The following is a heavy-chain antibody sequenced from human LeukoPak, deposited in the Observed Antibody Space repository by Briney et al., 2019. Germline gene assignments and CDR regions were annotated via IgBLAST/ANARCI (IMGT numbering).Heavy chain of an antibody. D-gene: IGHD6-13*01. V-gene: IGHV1-69*05. J-gene: IGHJ4*02. CDR2: IIPIFGTA. Sequence: GASVKVSCKASGGTFSSYAISWVRQAPGQGLEWMGGIIPIFGTANYAQKFQGRVTITTDESTSPAYMELSSLRSEDTAVYYCARMARAAAAYFDSWGQGTLVTVSS. CDR1: GGTFSSYA. CDR3: ARMARAAAAYFDS.